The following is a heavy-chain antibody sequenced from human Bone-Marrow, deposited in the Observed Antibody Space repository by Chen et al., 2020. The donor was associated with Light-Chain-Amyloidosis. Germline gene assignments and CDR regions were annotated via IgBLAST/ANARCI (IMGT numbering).Heavy chain of an antibody. V-gene: IGHV3-23*04. CDR1: GFNFSSFG. J-gene: IGHJ4*02. CDR3: TRKGGYFDF. CDR2: VSGSTVSK. D-gene: IGHD3-10*01. Sequence: EVQLVESGGGLVQPGGFLRPFCATSGFNFSSFGMSWVRQAPGNGLECVSTVSGSTVSKYYAGAVKGRFIISRDNSKSTLYLQMNSLRAGDTAVYFCTRKGGYFDFWGQGSLVTVSS.